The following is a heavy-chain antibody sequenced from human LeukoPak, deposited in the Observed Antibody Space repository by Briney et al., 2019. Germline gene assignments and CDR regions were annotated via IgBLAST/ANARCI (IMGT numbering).Heavy chain of an antibody. CDR2: MNPNSGNT. Sequence: ASVKVSCKASGGTFSSYAISWVRQATGQGLEWMGWMNPNSGNTGYAQKFQGRVTITRNTSISTAYMELSSLRSEDTAVYYCARVRIAAAGMGTIYAFDIWGQGTMVTVSS. D-gene: IGHD6-13*01. J-gene: IGHJ3*02. CDR3: ARVRIAAAGMGTIYAFDI. CDR1: GGTFSSYA. V-gene: IGHV1-8*03.